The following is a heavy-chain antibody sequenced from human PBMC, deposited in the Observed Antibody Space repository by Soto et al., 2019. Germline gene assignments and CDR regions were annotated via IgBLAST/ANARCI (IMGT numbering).Heavy chain of an antibody. CDR2: IIPVFGIV. CDR3: GTGRIVVVGSRAYYGMDV. Sequence: QVQLAQSGAEVKKPGSSVKVSCKASGGTLSNSAFSWVRQAPGEGLEWMGGIIPVFGIVNYAKKYQDRVTITADESTSTAYMELSSLRSDDTAVYYCGTGRIVVVGSRAYYGMDVWGQGPTVTVTS. V-gene: IGHV1-69*01. CDR1: GGTLSNSA. D-gene: IGHD3-22*01. J-gene: IGHJ6*02.